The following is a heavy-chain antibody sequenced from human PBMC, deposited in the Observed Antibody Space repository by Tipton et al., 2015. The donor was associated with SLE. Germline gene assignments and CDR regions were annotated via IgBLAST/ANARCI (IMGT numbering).Heavy chain of an antibody. J-gene: IGHJ6*02. CDR1: GFTFSNYA. CDR3: AGQLSYYYGMDV. V-gene: IGHV3-23*03. Sequence: SLRLSCAASGFTFSNYAMSWVRQAPGKGLEWVSVTYDGDSTTFYADSVKGRFTISRDNSKNTLDLQMNSLRAEDTAVYYCAGQLSYYYGMDVWGQGTTVTVSS. D-gene: IGHD6-13*01. CDR2: TYDGDSTT.